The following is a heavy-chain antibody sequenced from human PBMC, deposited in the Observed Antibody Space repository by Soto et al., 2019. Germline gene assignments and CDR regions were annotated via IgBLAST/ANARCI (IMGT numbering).Heavy chain of an antibody. CDR2: AHHGGT. D-gene: IGHD3-10*01. J-gene: IGHJ6*02. Sequence: SETLSLTCAISGDSINSSHSWTWVRQPPGKGLEWIGEAHHGGTNSNPSLKTRVTILLDKSKNQFSLKLNSVTAADTAIYYCARERVSWFGDLLPLGLDVWGQGAMVPVYS. V-gene: IGHV4-4*02. CDR1: GDSINSSHS. CDR3: ARERVSWFGDLLPLGLDV.